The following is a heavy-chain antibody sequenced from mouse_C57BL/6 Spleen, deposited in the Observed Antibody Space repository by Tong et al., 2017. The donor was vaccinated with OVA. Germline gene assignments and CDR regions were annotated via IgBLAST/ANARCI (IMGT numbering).Heavy chain of an antibody. CDR1: GYTFTDYN. V-gene: IGHV1-18*01. CDR3: ARRRDGYFAWFAY. CDR2: INPNNGGT. Sequence: EVQLQESGPELVKPGASVKIPCKASGYTFTDYNMDWVKQSHGKSLEWIGDINPNNGGTSYNQKFKGKATLTVNKSSSTAYMELRSLTSEDSAVYYCARRRDGYFAWFAYWGQGTLVTVSA. J-gene: IGHJ3*01. D-gene: IGHD2-3*01.